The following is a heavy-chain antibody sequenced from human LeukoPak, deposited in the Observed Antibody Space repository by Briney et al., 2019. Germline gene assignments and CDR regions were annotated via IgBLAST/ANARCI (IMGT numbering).Heavy chain of an antibody. CDR1: GLSFSNSW. CDR3: ARDPPPDDTSGYLDY. V-gene: IGHV3-7*04. CDR2: INQDGSRI. D-gene: IGHD3-22*01. J-gene: IGHJ4*02. Sequence: SGGSLRLSCSASGLSFSNSWMTWVRQAPGKGLEWVANINQDGSRIHYVDSVKGRFTISRDNAKNSLYLQMNSLRAEDTAVYYCARDPPPDDTSGYLDYWGQGALVTVSS.